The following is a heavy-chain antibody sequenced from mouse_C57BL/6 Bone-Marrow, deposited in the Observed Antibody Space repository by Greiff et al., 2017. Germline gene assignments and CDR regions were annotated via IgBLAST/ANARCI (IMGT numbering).Heavy chain of an antibody. CDR1: GYTFTSSG. D-gene: IGHD1-1*01. Sequence: VQLQQSGAELARPGASVTLSCKASGYTFTSSGISWVKQRTGQGLEWIGEIYPRSGNPYYNEQFKGKATLTADKSSSTAYMELRSLTSEDSAVYFCARLYYDGRDWYFDVWCTGTTVTVSS. V-gene: IGHV1-81*01. CDR2: IYPRSGNP. CDR3: ARLYYDGRDWYFDV. J-gene: IGHJ1*03.